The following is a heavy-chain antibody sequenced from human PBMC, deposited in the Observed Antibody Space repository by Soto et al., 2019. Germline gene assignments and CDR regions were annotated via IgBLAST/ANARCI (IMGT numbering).Heavy chain of an antibody. Sequence: QVQLVESGGGVVQPGRSLRLSCAASGFTFSSYAMHWVRQAPGKGLEWVAVISYDGSNKYYADSVKGRFTISRDNSKNXLYLQMNSLRAEDTAVYYCARDSRGWSYYYYYGMDVWGQGTTVTVSS. CDR1: GFTFSSYA. V-gene: IGHV3-30-3*01. CDR2: ISYDGSNK. CDR3: ARDSRGWSYYYYYGMDV. J-gene: IGHJ6*02. D-gene: IGHD6-19*01.